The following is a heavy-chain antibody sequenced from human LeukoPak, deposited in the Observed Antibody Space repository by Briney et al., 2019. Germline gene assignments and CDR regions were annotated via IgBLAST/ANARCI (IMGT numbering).Heavy chain of an antibody. CDR2: IWYDGSNK. CDR3: AKGSLRGPTQVPFDP. J-gene: IGHJ5*02. V-gene: IGHV3-33*06. D-gene: IGHD3-10*01. CDR1: GFTFSSYG. Sequence: PGGSLRLSCAASGFTFSSYGTHWVRQAPGKGLEWVAVIWYDGSNKYYADSVKGRFTISRDNSKNTLYLQMNSLRAEDTAAYYCAKGSLRGPTQVPFDPWGQGTLVTVSS.